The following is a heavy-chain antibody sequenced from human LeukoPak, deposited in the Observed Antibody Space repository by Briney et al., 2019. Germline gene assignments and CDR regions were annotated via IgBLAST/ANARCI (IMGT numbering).Heavy chain of an antibody. V-gene: IGHV3-53*01. D-gene: IGHD6-13*01. CDR3: ARGIAAAGMIDRYLDY. CDR1: GFTVSSNY. CDR2: IYSGGST. Sequence: PGGSLRLSCAASGFTVSSNYMSWVRQAPGKGLEWVSVIYSGGSTYYADSVKGRFTISRDNSKNTLYLQMNSLRAEDTAVYYCARGIAAAGMIDRYLDYWGQGTLVTVSS. J-gene: IGHJ4*02.